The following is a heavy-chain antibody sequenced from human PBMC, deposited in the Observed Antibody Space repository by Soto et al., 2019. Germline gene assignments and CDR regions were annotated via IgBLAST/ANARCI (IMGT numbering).Heavy chain of an antibody. D-gene: IGHD3-22*01. J-gene: IGHJ3*02. CDR2: INHSGST. CDR3: ARRMGDSSGHAAFDI. Sequence: QVQLQQWGAGLLKPSETLSLTCAVYGGSFSGYYWSWIRQPPGKGLEWIGEINHSGSTNYNPSLKSRVTISVDTSKNQFSLKLSSVTAADTAVYYCARRMGDSSGHAAFDIWGQGTMVTVSS. V-gene: IGHV4-34*01. CDR1: GGSFSGYY.